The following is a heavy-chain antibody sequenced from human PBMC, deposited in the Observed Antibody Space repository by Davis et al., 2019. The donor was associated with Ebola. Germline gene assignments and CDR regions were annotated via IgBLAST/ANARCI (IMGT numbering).Heavy chain of an antibody. CDR1: GGSLSGYY. D-gene: IGHD3-3*01. Sequence: PSETLSLTCAVSGGSLSGYYWSWIRQPPGKGLEWIGEINHSGSPNYNPSLKSRVTISLDTSRNQFSLKLTSVTAADTAVYYCARSNLRFSHDYGMDVWGKGTAVIVSS. V-gene: IGHV4-34*01. CDR3: ARSNLRFSHDYGMDV. J-gene: IGHJ6*04. CDR2: INHSGSP.